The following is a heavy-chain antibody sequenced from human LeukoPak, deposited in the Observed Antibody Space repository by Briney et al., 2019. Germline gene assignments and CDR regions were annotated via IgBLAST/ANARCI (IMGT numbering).Heavy chain of an antibody. CDR2: INPNRGDT. D-gene: IGHD6-13*01. CDR1: GYPFIGYY. Sequence: ASVKVSCKASGYPFIGYYMHWVRQAPGQGLEWMGWINPNRGDTNYAQKFQGRVTMTRDTSISTAYMELSRLRSDDTAVYYCARDQASAAVGTVYYYHGMDVWGQGTTVTVSS. V-gene: IGHV1-2*02. J-gene: IGHJ6*02. CDR3: ARDQASAAVGTVYYYHGMDV.